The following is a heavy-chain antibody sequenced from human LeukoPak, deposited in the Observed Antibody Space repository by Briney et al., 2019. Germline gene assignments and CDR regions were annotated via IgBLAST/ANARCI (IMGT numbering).Heavy chain of an antibody. CDR3: AKDLTRLQPRVYYYYMDV. CDR1: GFTFSSYC. Sequence: PGGSLRLSCAASGFTFSSYCMHWVRQAPGKGLEWVAFIRYDGSNKYYADSVKGRFTISRDNSKNTLYLQMNSLRAEDTAVYYCAKDLTRLQPRVYYYYMDVWGKGTTVTVSS. CDR2: IRYDGSNK. D-gene: IGHD5-24*01. J-gene: IGHJ6*03. V-gene: IGHV3-30*02.